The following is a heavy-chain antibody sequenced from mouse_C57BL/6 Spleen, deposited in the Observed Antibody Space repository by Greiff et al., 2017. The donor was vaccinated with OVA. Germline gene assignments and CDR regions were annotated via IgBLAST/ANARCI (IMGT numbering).Heavy chain of an antibody. CDR3: ARAVADAMDY. D-gene: IGHD1-1*01. J-gene: IGHJ4*01. Sequence: VQLQQSGAELVRPGTSVKVSCKASGYAFTNYLIEWVKQRPGQGLEWIGVINPGSGGTNYNEKFKGKATLTADKSSSTAYMQLSSLTSEDSAVYFFARAVADAMDYGGQGTSVTVSS. CDR1: GYAFTNYL. CDR2: INPGSGGT. V-gene: IGHV1-54*01.